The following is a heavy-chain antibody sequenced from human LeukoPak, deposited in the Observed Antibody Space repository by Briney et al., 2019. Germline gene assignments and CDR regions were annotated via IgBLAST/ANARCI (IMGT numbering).Heavy chain of an antibody. J-gene: IGHJ4*02. CDR1: GFTFTISA. Sequence: GASVTVSFTASGFTFTISAMQWVRQARGPRLEWIGWIVVGSGNTNYAQTFQERVTITRDMSTSTAYMELSSLRSEDTAVYYCAADKFGGYYFDYWGQGTLVTVSS. CDR3: AADKFGGYYFDY. CDR2: IVVGSGNT. D-gene: IGHD3-10*01. V-gene: IGHV1-58*02.